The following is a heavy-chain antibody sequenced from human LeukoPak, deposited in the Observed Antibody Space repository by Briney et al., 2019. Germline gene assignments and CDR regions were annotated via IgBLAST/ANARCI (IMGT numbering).Heavy chain of an antibody. CDR2: ISHDGSNK. D-gene: IGHD4-11*01. CDR1: GFTFSSYA. V-gene: IGHV3-30*04. Sequence: GRSLRLSCAASGFTFSSYAMHWVRQAPGKGLEWVAVISHDGSNKYYADSVKGRFTISRDNSKNTLYLQMNSLRAEDTAVYYCARGLDDYTNYVMGYWGQGTLVTVSS. J-gene: IGHJ4*02. CDR3: ARGLDDYTNYVMGY.